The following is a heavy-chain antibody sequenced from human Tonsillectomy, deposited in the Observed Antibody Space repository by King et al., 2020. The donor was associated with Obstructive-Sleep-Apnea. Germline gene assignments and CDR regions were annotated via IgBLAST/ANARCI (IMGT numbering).Heavy chain of an antibody. V-gene: IGHV1-2*04. D-gene: IGHD6-13*01. CDR2: INPKSGGT. J-gene: IGHJ6*02. CDR3: ARELSSRWYEKGLAV. CDR1: GYTFTDYY. Sequence: QLVQSGAEVKKPGASMKVSCKAAGYTFTDYYIHWVRQAPGQGLEWMGWINPKSGGTHYAQKFQGSVTVTRDTSINTAYMELSRLTFDDTAVYCCARELSSRWYEKGLAVWGQGTTVTVSS.